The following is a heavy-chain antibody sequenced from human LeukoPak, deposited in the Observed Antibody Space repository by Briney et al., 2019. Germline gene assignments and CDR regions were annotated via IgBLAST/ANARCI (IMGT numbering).Heavy chain of an antibody. V-gene: IGHV1-8*01. CDR1: GYTFTSYD. CDR3: ARPYDSSGYYYSY. Sequence: ASVKVSCKASGYTFTSYDINWVRQATGPGLEWMGWMNPNSGNTGYAQKLQGRVTMTRNTSISTAYMELSSLRSEDTAVYYCARPYDSSGYYYSYWGQGTLVTVSS. CDR2: MNPNSGNT. J-gene: IGHJ4*02. D-gene: IGHD3-22*01.